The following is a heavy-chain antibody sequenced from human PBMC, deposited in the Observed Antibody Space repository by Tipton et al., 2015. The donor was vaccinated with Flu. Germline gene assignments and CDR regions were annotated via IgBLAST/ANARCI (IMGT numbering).Heavy chain of an antibody. V-gene: IGHV3-23*01. CDR3: ARNPSSGWPYYFDY. CDR1: GFTLSNHV. CDR2: ISGGSIST. Sequence: SLRLSCKVSGFTLSNHVLSWVRQAPGKGLEWVSSISGGSISTYYTDSVKGRFTISRDNSKNTLDLQMSSLRAEDSAVYYCARNPSSGWPYYFDYWGQGALVTVFS. J-gene: IGHJ4*02. D-gene: IGHD6-19*01.